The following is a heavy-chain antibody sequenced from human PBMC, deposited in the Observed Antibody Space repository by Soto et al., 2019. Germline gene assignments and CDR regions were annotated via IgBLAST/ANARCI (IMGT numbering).Heavy chain of an antibody. CDR1: GGSISSYY. J-gene: IGHJ4*02. CDR2: IYYSGST. CDR3: ARGGRESRIVVVPAAMDY. D-gene: IGHD2-2*01. V-gene: IGHV4-59*01. Sequence: LSLTCTVSGGSISSYYWSWIRQPPGKGLEWIGYIYYSGSTNYNPSLKSRVTISVDTSKNQFSLKLSSVTAADTAVYYCARGGRESRIVVVPAAMDYWGQGALVTVSS.